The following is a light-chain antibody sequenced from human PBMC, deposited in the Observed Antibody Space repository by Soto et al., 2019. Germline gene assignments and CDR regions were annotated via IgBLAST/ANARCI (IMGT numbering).Light chain of an antibody. J-gene: IGKJ1*01. CDR1: QSISTW. CDR2: KAS. V-gene: IGKV1-5*03. CDR3: QQYNSYPWT. Sequence: IQMTQSPSTLSASVGDRVTFTCRASQSISTWLAWYQQKPGKAPKLLIYKASTLDVGVTSRFRGSASWTEFTLTISTRQPADFATYYCQQYNSYPWTFGQGTKV.